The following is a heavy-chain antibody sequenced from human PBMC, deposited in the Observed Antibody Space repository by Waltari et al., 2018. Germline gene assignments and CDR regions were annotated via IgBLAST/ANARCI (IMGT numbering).Heavy chain of an antibody. Sequence: QLQLQESGPGLVKPSETLSLTCTVSGGSISSSSYYWGWIRQPPGKGLGWSGSSYYRWSPYYNPSHKSRVTISVDASKSQFAVKLSSVTAADTAVYYCASAPRGYFDYWGQGTLVTVSS. J-gene: IGHJ4*02. CDR2: SYYRWSP. V-gene: IGHV4-39*07. CDR1: GGSISSSSYY. CDR3: ASAPRGYFDY. D-gene: IGHD3-16*01.